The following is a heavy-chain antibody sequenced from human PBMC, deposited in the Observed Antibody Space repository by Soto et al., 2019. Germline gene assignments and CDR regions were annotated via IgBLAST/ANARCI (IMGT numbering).Heavy chain of an antibody. CDR3: ARQLRHSSLRECAFDY. D-gene: IGHD3-22*01. V-gene: IGHV1-2*02. Sequence: KDSRKASVYTFTGDYVCRLRNTPGQGVEWMGGSNPNSGGTKYAQKFQGRVTMTRDTSISTAYMELSRLRSDDTAVYYCARQLRHSSLRECAFDYSGQRTLVTVYS. J-gene: IGHJ4*02. CDR2: SNPNSGGT. CDR1: VYTFTGDY.